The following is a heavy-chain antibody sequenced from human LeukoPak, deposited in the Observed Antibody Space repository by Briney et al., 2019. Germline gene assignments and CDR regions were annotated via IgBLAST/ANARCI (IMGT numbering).Heavy chain of an antibody. CDR3: AKPLEKYTYGGNFDY. CDR2: SSSSADST. V-gene: IGHV3-23*01. D-gene: IGHD4-23*01. Sequence: LAGGSLRLSCEASGFTFSSDAMSWVRQAPRNGLAWVSVSSSSADSTYYADSVKGRFPISRDHSKNTLYLQMTKLRGEHTALYYCAKPLEKYTYGGNFDYWGKGILVPVSS. J-gene: IGHJ4*02. CDR1: GFTFSSDA.